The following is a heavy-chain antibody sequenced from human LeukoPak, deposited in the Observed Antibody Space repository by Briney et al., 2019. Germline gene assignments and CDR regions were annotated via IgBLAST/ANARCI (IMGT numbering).Heavy chain of an antibody. Sequence: ASVKVSCKASGGTFSSYAISWVRQAPGQGLEWMGGIIPIFGTANYAQKFQGRVTMTRDTSISTAYMELSRLRSDDTAVYYCARSSSFPDYWGQGTLVTVSS. V-gene: IGHV1-69*05. J-gene: IGHJ4*02. D-gene: IGHD6-13*01. CDR1: GGTFSSYA. CDR2: IIPIFGTA. CDR3: ARSSSFPDY.